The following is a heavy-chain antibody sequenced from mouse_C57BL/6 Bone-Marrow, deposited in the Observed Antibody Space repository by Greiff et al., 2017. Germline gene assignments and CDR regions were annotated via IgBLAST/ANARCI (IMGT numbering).Heavy chain of an antibody. CDR2: IRSKSNNYAT. Sequence: EVKLVESGGGLVQPKGSLKLSCAAPGFSFNTYAMNWVRQAPGKGLEWVARIRSKSNNYATYYADSVKDRFTISRDDSESMLYLQMNNLKTEDTAMYYCVRHEDAMDYWGQGTSVTVSS. J-gene: IGHJ4*01. CDR1: GFSFNTYA. V-gene: IGHV10-1*01. CDR3: VRHEDAMDY.